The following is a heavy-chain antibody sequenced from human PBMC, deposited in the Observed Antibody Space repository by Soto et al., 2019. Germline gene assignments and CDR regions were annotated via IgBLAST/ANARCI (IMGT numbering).Heavy chain of an antibody. D-gene: IGHD1-1*01. CDR2: IDPSDSYT. J-gene: IGHJ6*02. CDR3: ARGQPSSVYRYYYYGMDV. CDR1: GYSFTSYW. V-gene: IGHV5-10-1*01. Sequence: GESLKISCKGSGYSFTSYWISWVRQMPGKGLEWMGRIDPSDSYTNYSPSFQGHVTISADKSISTAYLQWSSLKASDTAMYYCARGQPSSVYRYYYYGMDVWGQGTTVTV.